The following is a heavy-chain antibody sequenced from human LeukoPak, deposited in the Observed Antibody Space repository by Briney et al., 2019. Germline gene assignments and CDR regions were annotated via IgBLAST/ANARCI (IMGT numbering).Heavy chain of an antibody. V-gene: IGHV3-23*05. CDR3: ARGTVTAPDY. CDR2: IGSDNKP. J-gene: IGHJ4*02. CDR1: GSTFSAYA. Sequence: GGSLRLSCEASGSTFSAYAMTWVRQAPGKGLEWVSSIGSDNKPHYSESVKGRFAISRDNSKNTLYLQMNRLRPEDTAVYYCARGTVTAPDYWGQGTLVTVSS. D-gene: IGHD2-21*02.